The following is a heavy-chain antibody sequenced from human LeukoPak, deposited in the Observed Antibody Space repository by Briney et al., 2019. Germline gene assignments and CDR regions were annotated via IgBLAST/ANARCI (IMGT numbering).Heavy chain of an antibody. Sequence: SETLSLTCTVPGDSISSSSYYWGWIRQPPGKGLEYIGTIYYTGDAYYNPSLKGRVTISIDTSRKQFSLRLNSVTAADTAVYYCARVESGYYDSFDIWGQGTMVIVSS. CDR3: ARVESGYYDSFDI. D-gene: IGHD3-22*01. CDR1: GDSISSSSYY. J-gene: IGHJ3*02. V-gene: IGHV4-39*07. CDR2: IYYTGDA.